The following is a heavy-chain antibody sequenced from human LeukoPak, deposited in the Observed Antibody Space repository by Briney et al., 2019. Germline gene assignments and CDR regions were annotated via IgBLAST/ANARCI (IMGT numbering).Heavy chain of an antibody. D-gene: IGHD5-18*01. Sequence: SETLSLTCAVSGYSISSGYYWGWIRQPPGKGLEWIGSVYYRGSTYYNPSLKSRVTISVDTSKNQFSLKLSSVTAADTAVYYCARFDVDTAMVDAFDIWGQGTMVTVSS. J-gene: IGHJ3*02. V-gene: IGHV4-38-2*01. CDR2: VYYRGST. CDR3: ARFDVDTAMVDAFDI. CDR1: GYSISSGYY.